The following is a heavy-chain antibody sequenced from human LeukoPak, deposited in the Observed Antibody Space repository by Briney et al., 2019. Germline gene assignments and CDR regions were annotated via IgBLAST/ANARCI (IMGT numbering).Heavy chain of an antibody. CDR3: ARDVRIAVAAPDY. Sequence: ASVKVSCKASVYTFTGYYLHWVRQAPGQGLEWMGWINPNTGGTNYAQKFQGRVTMTRDTSISTAYMELSRLSSDDTAVYYCARDVRIAVAAPDYWGQGSLVTVSS. CDR2: INPNTGGT. J-gene: IGHJ4*02. D-gene: IGHD6-19*01. V-gene: IGHV1-2*02. CDR1: VYTFTGYY.